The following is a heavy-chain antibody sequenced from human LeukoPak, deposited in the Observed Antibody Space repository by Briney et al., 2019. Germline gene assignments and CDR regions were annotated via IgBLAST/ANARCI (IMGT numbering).Heavy chain of an antibody. CDR2: VYYTGSPNYNP. D-gene: IGHD5-24*01. V-gene: IGHV4-59*01. Sequence: SETLSLTCTVSGGPITGYYWGWIRQPPGKGLEWIGFVYYTGSPNYNPNYNPSLNGRGTISVDASKSQFSLRLNSVTAADTAVHYCARGDGYFAYWGQGTLVTVSS. CDR1: GGPITGYY. J-gene: IGHJ4*02. CDR3: ARGDGYFAY.